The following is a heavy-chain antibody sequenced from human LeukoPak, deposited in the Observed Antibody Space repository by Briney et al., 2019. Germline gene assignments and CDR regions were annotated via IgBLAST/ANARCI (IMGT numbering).Heavy chain of an antibody. Sequence: GASVKVSCKASGGTFSSYAISWVRQAPGQGLEWMGRIIPILGIANYAQKFQGRVTITADKSTSTAYMELRSLRSDDTAVYYCARGDSNTEITIFGVAESSHYYGMDVWGQGTTVTVSS. D-gene: IGHD3-3*01. CDR2: IIPILGIA. CDR1: GGTFSSYA. V-gene: IGHV1-69*04. J-gene: IGHJ6*02. CDR3: ARGDSNTEITIFGVAESSHYYGMDV.